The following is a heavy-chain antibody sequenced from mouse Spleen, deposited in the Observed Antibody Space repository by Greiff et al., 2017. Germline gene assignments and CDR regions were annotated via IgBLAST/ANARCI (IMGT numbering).Heavy chain of an antibody. V-gene: IGHV1-82*01. J-gene: IGHJ3*01. CDR2: IYPGDGDT. Sequence: QVQLKQSGPELVKPGASVKISCKASGYAFSSSWMNWVKQRPGKGLEWIGRIYPGDGDTNYNGKFKGKATLTADKSSSTAYMQLSSLTSEDSAVYFCARSGAGLPWFAYWGQGTLVTVSA. D-gene: IGHD3-3*01. CDR3: ARSGAGLPWFAY. CDR1: GYAFSSSW.